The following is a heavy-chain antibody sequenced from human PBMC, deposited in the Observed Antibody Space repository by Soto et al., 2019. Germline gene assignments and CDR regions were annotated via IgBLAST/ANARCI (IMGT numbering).Heavy chain of an antibody. CDR1: GFTFSSYA. CDR2: ISYDGSNK. D-gene: IGHD6-13*01. Sequence: GGSLRLSCAASGFTFSSYAMHWVRQAPGKGLEWVAVISYDGSNKYYADSVKGRFTISRDNSKNTLYLQMNSLRAEDTAVYYCARDPGGESIAAAATINYYYYGMDVWGQGTTVTVSS. J-gene: IGHJ6*02. V-gene: IGHV3-30-3*01. CDR3: ARDPGGESIAAAATINYYYYGMDV.